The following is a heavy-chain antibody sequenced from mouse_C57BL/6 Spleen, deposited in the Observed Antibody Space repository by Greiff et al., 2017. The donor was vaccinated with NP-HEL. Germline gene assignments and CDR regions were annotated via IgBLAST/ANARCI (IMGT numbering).Heavy chain of an antibody. CDR1: GYTFTDYE. J-gene: IGHJ3*01. V-gene: IGHV1-15*01. Sequence: VQLQQSGAELVRPGASVTLSCKASGYTFTDYEMHWVKQTPVHGLEWIGAIDPETGGTAYNQKFKGKAILTADKSSSTAYMELRSLTSEDSAVYYCTRGDYYGSSPGWFAYWGQGTLVTVSA. CDR2: IDPETGGT. CDR3: TRGDYYGSSPGWFAY. D-gene: IGHD1-1*01.